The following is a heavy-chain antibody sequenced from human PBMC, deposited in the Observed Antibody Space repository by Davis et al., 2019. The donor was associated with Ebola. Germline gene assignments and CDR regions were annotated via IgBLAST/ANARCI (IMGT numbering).Heavy chain of an antibody. CDR2: INVDSGTT. V-gene: IGHV1-3*01. CDR1: GYIFTSHA. D-gene: IGHD4-17*01. Sequence: ASVQVSCKTSGYIFTSHAIHWVRQAPDHSLEWMGWINVDSGTTRYSQNFQGRVTLTGDTSANTAYMVLRSLRSEDTAVYFCARGRDYGDFIDFWGQGTLVSVSS. CDR3: ARGRDYGDFIDF. J-gene: IGHJ4*02.